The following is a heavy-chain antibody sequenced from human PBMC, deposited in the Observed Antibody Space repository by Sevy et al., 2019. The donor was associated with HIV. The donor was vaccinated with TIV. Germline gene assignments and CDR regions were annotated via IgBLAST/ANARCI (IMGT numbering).Heavy chain of an antibody. CDR1: GFTFSSYT. J-gene: IGHJ3*02. D-gene: IGHD3-22*01. CDR3: AKDRYHTSGYYPEGAFDI. Sequence: GGSLRLSCAASGFTFSSYTMNWVRQAPGKGLVWVSTISGSGGSTYYAASVKGRFTISRDNSKNTLYLQMDSLRAEDTAVYYCAKDRYHTSGYYPEGAFDIWGQGTMVTVSS. CDR2: ISGSGGST. V-gene: IGHV3-23*01.